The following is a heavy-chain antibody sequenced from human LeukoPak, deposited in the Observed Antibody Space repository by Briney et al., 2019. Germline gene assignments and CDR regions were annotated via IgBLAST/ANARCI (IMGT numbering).Heavy chain of an antibody. V-gene: IGHV4-31*03. Sequence: SETLSLTCTVSGGSISSGGYYWSWIRQHPGKGLEWIGYIYYSGSTYYNPSLKSRVTISVDTSKNQLSLKLSSVTAADTAVYYCARARVGASKWFDPWGQGTLVTVSS. CDR2: IYYSGST. CDR1: GGSISSGGYY. D-gene: IGHD1-26*01. J-gene: IGHJ5*02. CDR3: ARARVGASKWFDP.